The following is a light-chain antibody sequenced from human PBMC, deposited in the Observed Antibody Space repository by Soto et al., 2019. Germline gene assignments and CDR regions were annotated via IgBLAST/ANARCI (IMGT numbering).Light chain of an antibody. Sequence: QSALTQPPSVSGAPGQRVTISCTGSSSNIGAGYDVHWYQQIPGTAPKLLIYLNNNRPSGVPDRFSGSKSGTSASLAITGLQAEDEADYYGQSYDSSLSAWVFGGGTQLTVL. J-gene: IGLJ3*02. CDR1: SSNIGAGYD. CDR3: QSYDSSLSAWV. CDR2: LNN. V-gene: IGLV1-40*01.